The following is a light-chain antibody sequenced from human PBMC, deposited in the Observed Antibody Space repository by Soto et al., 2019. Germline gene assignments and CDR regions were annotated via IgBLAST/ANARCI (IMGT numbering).Light chain of an antibody. CDR1: TSDVGRYNY. CDR3: NSYTSSSTYV. Sequence: QSVLTQPASVSGSPGQSITISCTGTTSDVGRYNYVSLYQQHPGKAPKIIIYDVSNRPSGVSNRFSGSKSGNTASLTISGLQAEDEADYYCNSYTSSSTYVFGTGTKVTVL. V-gene: IGLV2-14*01. J-gene: IGLJ1*01. CDR2: DVS.